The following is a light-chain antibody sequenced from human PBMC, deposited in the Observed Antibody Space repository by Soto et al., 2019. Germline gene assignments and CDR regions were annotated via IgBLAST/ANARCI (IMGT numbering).Light chain of an antibody. CDR1: SSDVGGYNY. Sequence: QSALTQPASVSGSPGQSITISCTGTSSDVGGYNYVSWYQQHPGKAPKLIIYEVSNRPSGVSNRFSGSKSGNTASLTISGLQAEDEADYYCSSYRSSSTGVFGIGTKLTVL. J-gene: IGLJ1*01. V-gene: IGLV2-14*01. CDR2: EVS. CDR3: SSYRSSSTGV.